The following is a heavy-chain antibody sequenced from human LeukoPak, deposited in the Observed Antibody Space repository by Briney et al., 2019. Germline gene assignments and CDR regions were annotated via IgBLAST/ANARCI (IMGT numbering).Heavy chain of an antibody. CDR3: ATQLSPVFDI. J-gene: IGHJ3*02. D-gene: IGHD2/OR15-2a*01. Sequence: AASVKVSCKASGYTFTSYDINWVRQATGQGLEWMGWMNPISGNTGYAQKFQGRVTMTRNTSISTAYMELSSLRSEDAAVYYCATQLSPVFDIWGQGTMVTVSS. CDR2: MNPISGNT. V-gene: IGHV1-8*01. CDR1: GYTFTSYD.